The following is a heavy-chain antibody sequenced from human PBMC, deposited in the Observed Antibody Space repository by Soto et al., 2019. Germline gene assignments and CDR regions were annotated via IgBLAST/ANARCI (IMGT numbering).Heavy chain of an antibody. V-gene: IGHV3-48*01. D-gene: IGHD3-10*01. CDR1: GFTFISYS. CDR3: ARANYYGSPGDFDS. J-gene: IGHJ4*02. CDR2: ISSSSSTI. Sequence: EVQLVESGGGLVQPGGSLRLSCAGSGFTFISYSMNWVRQAPGKGLEWVSYISSSSSTIYYAESVKGPLTISRDNAKNSLYLQMNSLRAEDTAVYYCARANYYGSPGDFDSWGQGTLVTVSS.